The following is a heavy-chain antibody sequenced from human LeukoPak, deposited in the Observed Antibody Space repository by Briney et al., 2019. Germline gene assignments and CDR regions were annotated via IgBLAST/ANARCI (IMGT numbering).Heavy chain of an antibody. CDR1: GGSISSYY. J-gene: IGHJ3*02. V-gene: IGHV4-59*01. D-gene: IGHD3-22*01. CDR2: IFYSGST. Sequence: PSETLSLTCTASGGSISSYYWSWIRQPPGKGLEWIGYIFYSGSTNYDPSLKSRVTISVDASKNQFSLKLSSVTAADTAAYYCARPRGYYYDSSGPNVFDIWGQGTMVTVPS. CDR3: ARPRGYYYDSSGPNVFDI.